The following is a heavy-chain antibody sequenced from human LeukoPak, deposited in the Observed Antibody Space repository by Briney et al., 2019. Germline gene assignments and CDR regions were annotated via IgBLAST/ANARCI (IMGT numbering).Heavy chain of an antibody. CDR2: IKQDGSEK. CDR1: GFTSSSYW. J-gene: IGHJ3*02. Sequence: GGSLRLSCAASGFTSSSYWMSWVRQAPGKGLEWVANIKQDGSEKYYVDSVKGRFTISSDNAMNSLYLQMNSLRVEDTAVYYCTREGVGGFDTWGQGAMVTVSS. V-gene: IGHV3-7*01. CDR3: TREGVGGFDT. D-gene: IGHD3-16*01.